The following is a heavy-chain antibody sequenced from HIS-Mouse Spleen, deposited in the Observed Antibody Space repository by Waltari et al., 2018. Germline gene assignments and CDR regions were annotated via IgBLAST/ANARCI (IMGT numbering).Heavy chain of an antibody. CDR3: ARIAEGYSSGWYAFDY. D-gene: IGHD6-19*01. V-gene: IGHV2-70*15. Sequence: QVTLRESGPALVKPTQTLTLTCTFSGFSLSTSGMCVSWFRHPSGKALEWLARIDWDDDKYYSTSLKTRLTISKDTSKNQVVLTMTNMDPVDTATYYCARIAEGYSSGWYAFDYWGQGTLVTVSS. J-gene: IGHJ4*02. CDR2: IDWDDDK. CDR1: GFSLSTSGMC.